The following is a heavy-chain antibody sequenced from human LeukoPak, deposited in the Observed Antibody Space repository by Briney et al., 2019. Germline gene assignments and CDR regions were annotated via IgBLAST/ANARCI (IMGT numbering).Heavy chain of an antibody. CDR2: IRSKANSYAT. V-gene: IGHV3-73*01. CDR3: TRDSSVSPPSRGWFDP. J-gene: IGHJ5*02. Sequence: PGGSLRLSCAASGFTFSGSDMHWVRQASGKGLEWVGRIRSKANSYATAYAASVKGRFTISRDDSKNTAYLQMNSLKTEDTAVYYCTRDSSVSPPSRGWFDPWGQGTLVTASS. D-gene: IGHD3-22*01. CDR1: GFTFSGSD.